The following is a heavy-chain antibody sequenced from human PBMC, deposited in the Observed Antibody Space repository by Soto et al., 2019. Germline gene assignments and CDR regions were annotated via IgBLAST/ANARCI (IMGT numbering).Heavy chain of an antibody. D-gene: IGHD1-26*01. V-gene: IGHV1-18*04. CDR3: ARDAAVGLFDY. CDR1: GYTFTGYY. J-gene: IGHJ4*02. CDR2: INPYNGNT. Sequence: ASVKVSCKASGYTFTGYYMHWVRQAPGQGLEWMGWINPYNGNTKYAQKLQGRVTMTTDTSTSTAYMELRSLRSDDTAVYYCARDAAVGLFDYWGQGTLVTVSS.